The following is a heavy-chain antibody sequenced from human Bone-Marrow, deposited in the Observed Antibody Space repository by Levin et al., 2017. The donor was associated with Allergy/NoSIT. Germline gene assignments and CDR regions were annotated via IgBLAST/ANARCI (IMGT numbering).Heavy chain of an antibody. CDR2: IWDDGSNK. CDR3: ARTICGGDCYFNFYGMDV. Sequence: GGSLRLSCAASGFTFRSYGMHWVRQAPGKGLEWVAVIWDDGSNKYYADSVKGRFTISRDNSENTLYLQMNSLRAEDTAVYYCARTICGGDCYFNFYGMDVWGQGTTVTVSS. V-gene: IGHV3-33*01. D-gene: IGHD2-21*02. CDR1: GFTFRSYG. J-gene: IGHJ6*02.